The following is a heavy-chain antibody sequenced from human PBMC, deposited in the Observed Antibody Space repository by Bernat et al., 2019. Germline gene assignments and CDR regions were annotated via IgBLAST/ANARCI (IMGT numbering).Heavy chain of an antibody. Sequence: VQLVETGGGLIQPGGSLRLSCAASGVTVSSNYMSWARQAPGKGLEWVAFIRNDGNKIYYRDSVKGRFTISRDNSKNTLYLQMDSLRAEDTAVYYCARSNPADYWGRGTLVTVSS. J-gene: IGHJ4*02. D-gene: IGHD6-13*01. V-gene: IGHV3-30*02. CDR3: ARSNPADY. CDR2: IRNDGNKI. CDR1: GVTVSSNY.